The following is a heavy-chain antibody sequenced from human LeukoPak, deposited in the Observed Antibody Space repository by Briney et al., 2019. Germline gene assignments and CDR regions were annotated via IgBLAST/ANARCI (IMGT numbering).Heavy chain of an antibody. CDR3: VRDNGPEQLALDL. V-gene: IGHV3-53*01. CDR2: IYAGGST. D-gene: IGHD6-6*01. J-gene: IGHJ5*02. Sequence: GGSLRLSCAVSGSTVSSNYMSWVRQAPGKGLEWVSVIYAGGSTFYADSVKGRFTISRDNSKNTLFLQMNSLRVEDTAVYYCVRDNGPEQLALDLWGQGTLVTVSS. CDR1: GSTVSSNY.